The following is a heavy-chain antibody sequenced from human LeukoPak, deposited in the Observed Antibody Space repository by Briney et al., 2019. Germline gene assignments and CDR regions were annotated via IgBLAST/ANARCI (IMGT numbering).Heavy chain of an antibody. D-gene: IGHD4-17*01. Sequence: PSESLSLTCAVYGESFSGYYWSWMRQPPGKGLEWIGEINHSGSTNYNPSLKSRVTISVDTSKNQFSLKLSSVTAADTAVYYCASNGDYFPLDYWGQGTLVTVSS. J-gene: IGHJ4*02. CDR2: INHSGST. CDR1: GESFSGYY. CDR3: ASNGDYFPLDY. V-gene: IGHV4-34*01.